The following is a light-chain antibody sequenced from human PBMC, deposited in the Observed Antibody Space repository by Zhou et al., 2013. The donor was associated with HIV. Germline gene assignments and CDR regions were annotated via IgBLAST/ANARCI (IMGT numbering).Light chain of an antibody. CDR3: QQYATSPIT. Sequence: EIVLTQSPGTLSLSPGERATLSCRASQSVSNSYLAWYQQTPGQAPRLLIYGVSTRATGVPDRISGSGSGTDFTLSINKLEPEDFVVYFCQQYATSPITFGQGTRLEI. CDR1: QSVSNSY. J-gene: IGKJ5*01. CDR2: GVS. V-gene: IGKV3-20*01.